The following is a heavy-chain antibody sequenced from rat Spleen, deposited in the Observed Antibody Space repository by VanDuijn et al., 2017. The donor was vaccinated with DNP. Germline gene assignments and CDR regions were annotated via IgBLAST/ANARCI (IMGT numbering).Heavy chain of an antibody. CDR2: ISTGGDDT. Sequence: EVQLVESGGGLVQPGRSLKLSCAASGFTFTTYGMAWVRQTPTKGLAWVASISTGGDDTYYRDSVKGRFSISRDNAKSTLYLQMDSLRSEDTATYYCTRDGGYWGQGVMVTVSS. D-gene: IGHD1-12*02. V-gene: IGHV5S13*01. CDR3: TRDGGY. J-gene: IGHJ2*01. CDR1: GFTFTTYG.